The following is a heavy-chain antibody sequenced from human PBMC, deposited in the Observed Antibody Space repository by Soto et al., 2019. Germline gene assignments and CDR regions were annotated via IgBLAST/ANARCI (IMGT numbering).Heavy chain of an antibody. CDR3: AREFGGSRVFDY. Sequence: QVQLVQSGTEVNKPGASVKVSCKTSGYSFTSYFIHWVRQAPGQGLEWMGIINPNADTTNYAQKFQGRVTVTRETSTSTVYMEFRSLRSEDTAVYFCAREFGGSRVFDYWGQGTLVTVSS. D-gene: IGHD1-26*01. CDR1: GYSFTSYF. CDR2: INPNADTT. V-gene: IGHV1-46*01. J-gene: IGHJ4*02.